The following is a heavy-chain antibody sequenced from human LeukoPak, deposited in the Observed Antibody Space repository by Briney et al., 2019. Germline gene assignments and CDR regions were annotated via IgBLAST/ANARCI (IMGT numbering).Heavy chain of an antibody. CDR3: TAAPRGTIVVVPAAHYESLYYFDY. CDR2: IKSKTDGGTT. D-gene: IGHD2-2*01. V-gene: IGHV3-15*01. CDR1: GFTFSNAW. Sequence: GGSLRLSCAASGFTFSNAWMSWVRQAPGKGLEWVGRIKSKTDGGTTGYAAPVKGRFTISRDDSKNTLYLQMNSLKTEDTAVYYCTAAPRGTIVVVPAAHYESLYYFDYWGQGTLVTVSS. J-gene: IGHJ4*02.